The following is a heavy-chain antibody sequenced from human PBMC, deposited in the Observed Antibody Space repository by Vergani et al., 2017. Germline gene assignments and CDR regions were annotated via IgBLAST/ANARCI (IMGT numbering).Heavy chain of an antibody. Sequence: QVQLQQWGAGLLKPSETLSLTCAVYGGSFSGYYWSWIRQPPGKGLEWIGEINHSGSTNYNPSLKSRVTISVDTSKNQFSLKLSSVTAADTAVYYCARGRDFWSGYYYMDVWGKGTTVTVSS. CDR1: GGSFSGYY. CDR3: ARGRDFWSGYYYMDV. CDR2: INHSGST. D-gene: IGHD3-3*01. V-gene: IGHV4-34*01. J-gene: IGHJ6*03.